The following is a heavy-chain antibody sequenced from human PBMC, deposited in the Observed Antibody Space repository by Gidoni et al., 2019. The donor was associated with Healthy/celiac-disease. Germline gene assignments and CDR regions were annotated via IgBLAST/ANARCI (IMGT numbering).Heavy chain of an antibody. V-gene: IGHV1-69*01. Sequence: QVQLVQSGAEVKKPGSSVKVSCKASEGTFSSYALTWLRQAPCQGLEWMGGIIPIFGTANYAQKFQGRVTITADESTSTAYMERSSLRSEDTAVYYCARNRYCSSTSCYTPQQQGDYYYYYGMDVWGQGTTVTVSS. CDR3: ARNRYCSSTSCYTPQQQGDYYYYYGMDV. D-gene: IGHD2-2*02. J-gene: IGHJ6*02. CDR1: EGTFSSYA. CDR2: IIPIFGTA.